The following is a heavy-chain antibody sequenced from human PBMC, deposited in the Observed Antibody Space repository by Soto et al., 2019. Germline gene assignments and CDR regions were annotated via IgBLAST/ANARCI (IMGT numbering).Heavy chain of an antibody. CDR3: AKTKQWLVKDYDFGMDV. CDR1: GFTFRSYA. D-gene: IGHD6-19*01. V-gene: IGHV3-23*01. J-gene: IGHJ6*02. CDR2: ISGSGVTK. Sequence: EVQLLESGGGLVQPGGSLRLSCAASGFTFRSYAMNWVRQAPGKGLEWVSGISGSGVTKYYADSVKGRFTISRDNSKNTLFLQMNSLRADDTAVYYCAKTKQWLVKDYDFGMDVWGQGTTVTVSS.